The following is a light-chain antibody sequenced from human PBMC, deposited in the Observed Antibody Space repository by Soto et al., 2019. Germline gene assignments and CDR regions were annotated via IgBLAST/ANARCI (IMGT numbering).Light chain of an antibody. CDR3: TSFTSTSHYV. Sequence: QSALTQPASVSGSPGQSITIYCTGTNSDVGAYIFVSWYQQHPGKAPKLMIYEVSNRPSGVSNRFSGSKSGNTASLTISGLQAEDEADYYCTSFTSTSHYVFGTGTKLTVL. V-gene: IGLV2-14*01. CDR1: NSDVGAYIF. J-gene: IGLJ1*01. CDR2: EVS.